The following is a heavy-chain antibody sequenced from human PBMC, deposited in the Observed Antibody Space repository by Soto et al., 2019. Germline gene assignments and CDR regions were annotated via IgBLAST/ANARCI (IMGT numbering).Heavy chain of an antibody. CDR1: GYGFTTDG. CDR3: ARGRYGDY. D-gene: IGHD1-1*01. CDR2: ISAHNGNT. J-gene: IGHJ4*02. V-gene: IGHV1-18*01. Sequence: QIHLVQSGAEVKKPGASVKVSCKGSGYGFTTDGITWVRQAPGQGLEWMAWISAHNGNTNYAQKLQGRVTVTRDTSTSTAYRELRSLRSDDTAVYYCARGRYGDYWGQGALVTVSS.